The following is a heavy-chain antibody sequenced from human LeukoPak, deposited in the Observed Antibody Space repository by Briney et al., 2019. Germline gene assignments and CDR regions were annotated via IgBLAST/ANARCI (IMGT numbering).Heavy chain of an antibody. V-gene: IGHV3-74*01. CDR3: ARDTAVAGFFDY. J-gene: IGHJ4*02. CDR1: GFTFSSYW. D-gene: IGHD6-19*01. Sequence: PGGSLRLSCAASGFTFSSYWMHWVRQAPGKGLVWVSRINSDGSSTSYADSVKGRFTISRDNAKDSLYLQMNSLRAEDTAVYYCARDTAVAGFFDYWGQGTLVTVSS. CDR2: INSDGSST.